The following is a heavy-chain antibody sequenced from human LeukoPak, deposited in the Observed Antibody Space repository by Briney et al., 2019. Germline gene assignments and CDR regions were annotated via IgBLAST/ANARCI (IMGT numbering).Heavy chain of an antibody. V-gene: IGHV3-23*01. CDR1: GFTFSSYA. CDR3: ATDWGTDSRKNDF. CDR2: ISGSAVST. Sequence: PGGSLRLSCAASGFTFSSYAMSCVRQAPGKGLEWVSSISGSAVSTFYADSVKGRFTISRDNSKNTLYLQMNSLRAEDTAIYYCATDWGTDSRKNDFWGQGTLVTVSS. J-gene: IGHJ4*02. D-gene: IGHD3-16*01.